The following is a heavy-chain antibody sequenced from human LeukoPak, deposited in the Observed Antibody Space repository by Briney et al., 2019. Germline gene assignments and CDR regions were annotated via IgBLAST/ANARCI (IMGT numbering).Heavy chain of an antibody. V-gene: IGHV1-2*02. CDR1: GYTFTVYY. CDR2: INPNSGGT. Sequence: ASVNVSCKASGYTFTVYYMHWVRQAPGQGLEWMGWINPNSGGTNYAQKFQGRVTMTRDTSISTAYMELSRLRSDDTAVYYCAREIGYCSSTSCHPGEFDPWGQGTLVTVSS. D-gene: IGHD2-2*03. J-gene: IGHJ5*02. CDR3: AREIGYCSSTSCHPGEFDP.